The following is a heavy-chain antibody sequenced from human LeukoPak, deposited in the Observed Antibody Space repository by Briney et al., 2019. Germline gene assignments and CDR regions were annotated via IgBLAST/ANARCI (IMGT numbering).Heavy chain of an antibody. V-gene: IGHV1-2*02. CDR3: ARDHYDFWSGPHYYYGVDV. CDR1: GYTFTGYY. CDR2: INPNSGGT. D-gene: IGHD3-3*01. J-gene: IGHJ6*02. Sequence: ASVKVSCKASGYTFTGYYMHWVRQAPGQGLEWMGWINPNSGGTNYAQKFQGRVTMTRDTSISTAYMELSRLRSDDTAVYYCARDHYDFWSGPHYYYGVDVWGQGTTVTVSS.